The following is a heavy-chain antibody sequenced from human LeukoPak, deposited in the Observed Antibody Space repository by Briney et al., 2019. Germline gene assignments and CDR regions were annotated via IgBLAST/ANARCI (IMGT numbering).Heavy chain of an antibody. J-gene: IGHJ4*02. Sequence: PGGSLRLSCAASGLTFDDYGLSWVRQAPGKGLEWVSTINWNGGSTGYADSVKGRFTISRDNAKNSLYLQMNSLRAEDTALYYCARVSDISVAAYFDYWGQGTLVTVSS. V-gene: IGHV3-20*04. D-gene: IGHD6-19*01. CDR1: GLTFDDYG. CDR2: INWNGGST. CDR3: ARVSDISVAAYFDY.